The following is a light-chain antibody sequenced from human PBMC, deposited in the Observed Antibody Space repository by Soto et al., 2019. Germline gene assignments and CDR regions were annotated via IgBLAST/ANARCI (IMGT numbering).Light chain of an antibody. J-gene: IGLJ1*01. CDR2: GNT. Sequence: QSVLTQTPSVSGAPGRRVTISCTGTNSNIGAGYDVHWYQHLPGRAPKLLIYGNTHRPSGVPDRFSASKSGTSASLAITGLQPEDEADYYCQSFDNSLSGFYVFGSGTKLTVL. CDR3: QSFDNSLSGFYV. CDR1: NSNIGAGYD. V-gene: IGLV1-40*01.